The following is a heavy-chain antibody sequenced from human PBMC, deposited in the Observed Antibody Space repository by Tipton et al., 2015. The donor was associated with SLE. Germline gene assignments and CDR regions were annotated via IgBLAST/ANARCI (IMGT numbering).Heavy chain of an antibody. CDR2: INHRGST. J-gene: IGHJ5*02. D-gene: IGHD3-3*01. CDR3: ARGRITIFGVASGWFDP. V-gene: IGHV4-34*01. CDR1: GGSFSGYY. Sequence: LRLSCAVYGGSFSGYYWSWIRQPPGKGLEWIGEINHRGSTNYNPSLKSRVTISVDTSKNQFSLKLSSVTAADTAVYYCARGRITIFGVASGWFDPWGQGTLVTVSS.